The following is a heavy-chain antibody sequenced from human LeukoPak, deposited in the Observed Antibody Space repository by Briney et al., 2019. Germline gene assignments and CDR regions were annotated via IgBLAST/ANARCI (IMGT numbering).Heavy chain of an antibody. CDR2: ISGSGGST. CDR3: AKGGCRGTCNPLAY. Sequence: PGGSLRLSCAASGFTFSSYAMSWVRQAPGKGLEWVSAISGSGGSTYYADSVKGRFTISRDNSKNTLYLRMNNLRAEDTAVYYCAKGGCRGTCNPLAYWGQGALVTVSP. J-gene: IGHJ4*02. CDR1: GFTFSSYA. V-gene: IGHV3-23*01. D-gene: IGHD2-15*01.